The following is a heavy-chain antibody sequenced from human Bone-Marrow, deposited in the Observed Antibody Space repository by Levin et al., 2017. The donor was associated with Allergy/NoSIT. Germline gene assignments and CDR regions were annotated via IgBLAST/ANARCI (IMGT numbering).Heavy chain of an antibody. Sequence: GGSLRLSCAASGFSFSNNWMSWVRQAPGKGLEWVANIDQDGGQTLYVDSVKGRFTMSRDNAKKSLYLQMNSLRVEDTAVYYCARGRTNSWPDWGQGTLVTVSA. CDR3: ARGRTNSWPD. V-gene: IGHV3-7*01. CDR2: IDQDGGQT. CDR1: GFSFSNNW. D-gene: IGHD6-13*01. J-gene: IGHJ4*02.